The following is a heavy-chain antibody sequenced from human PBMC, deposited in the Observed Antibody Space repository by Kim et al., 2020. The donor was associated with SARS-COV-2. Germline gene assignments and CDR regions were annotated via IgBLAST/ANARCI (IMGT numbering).Heavy chain of an antibody. V-gene: IGHV3-33*01. D-gene: IGHD4-17*01. J-gene: IGHJ4*02. Sequence: GGSLRLSCAASGFTSSSYGMHWVRQAPGKGLEWVAVIWYDGSNKYYADSVKGRFTISRDNSKNTLYLQMNSLRAEDTAVYYCARDLAIHDYGDTGPDYWGQGTLVTVSS. CDR2: IWYDGSNK. CDR3: ARDLAIHDYGDTGPDY. CDR1: GFTSSSYG.